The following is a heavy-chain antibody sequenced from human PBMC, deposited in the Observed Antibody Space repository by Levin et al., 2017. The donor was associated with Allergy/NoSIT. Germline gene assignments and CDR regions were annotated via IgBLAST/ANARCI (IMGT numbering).Heavy chain of an antibody. Sequence: SCAASGFAFSAYAMNWVRRAPGRGLEWLAVISYDGANKYYANSVQGRFTISRDDSKSTLYLQMDILRAEDTAVYYCASHLFDFWGQGTLVTVSS. V-gene: IGHV3-30-3*01. CDR3: ASHLFDF. J-gene: IGHJ4*02. CDR1: GFAFSAYA. CDR2: ISYDGANK.